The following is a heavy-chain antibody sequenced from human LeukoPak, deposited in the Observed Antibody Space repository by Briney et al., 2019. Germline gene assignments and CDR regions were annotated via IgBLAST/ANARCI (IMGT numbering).Heavy chain of an antibody. D-gene: IGHD5-12*01. J-gene: IGHJ3*02. Sequence: GGSLRLSCAASGFTFSDYYMSWIRQAPGKGLVWLSYISTSGTTIFYADSVKGRFTISRDNAKNSLYLQMNSLRAEDTALYYCARDSRGAFDIWGQGTMVTVSS. V-gene: IGHV3-11*01. CDR3: ARDSRGAFDI. CDR2: ISTSGTTI. CDR1: GFTFSDYY.